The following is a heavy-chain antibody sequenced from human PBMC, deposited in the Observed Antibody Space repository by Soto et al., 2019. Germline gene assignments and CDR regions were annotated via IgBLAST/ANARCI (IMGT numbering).Heavy chain of an antibody. CDR1: GFDFSSYA. CDR2: ITGGGTSI. D-gene: IGHD5-12*01. V-gene: IGHV3-23*01. J-gene: IGHJ4*02. Sequence: AGGSLRLSCAASGFDFSSYAMSWVRQAPGRGLQWASVITGGGTSIYYAASVKGRFSIARDKSSNTLVLHMSSLRAENTGLYCCGDHRYRFSHYTDHWGQGTQVTVSS. CDR3: GDHRYRFSHYTDH.